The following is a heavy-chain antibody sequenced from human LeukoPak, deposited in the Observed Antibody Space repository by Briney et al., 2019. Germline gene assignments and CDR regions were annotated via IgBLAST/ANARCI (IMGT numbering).Heavy chain of an antibody. J-gene: IGHJ6*02. D-gene: IGHD3-10*01. CDR2: ISYDGSNK. CDR3: ARDFGSGSYWYYYYYGMDV. Sequence: GGSLRLSCAASGFTFSSYAMHWVRQARGKGLEWVAVISYDGSNKYYADSVKGRFTISRDNSKNTLYLQMNSLRAEDTAVYYCARDFGSGSYWYYYYYGMDVWGQGTTVTVSS. V-gene: IGHV3-30*04. CDR1: GFTFSSYA.